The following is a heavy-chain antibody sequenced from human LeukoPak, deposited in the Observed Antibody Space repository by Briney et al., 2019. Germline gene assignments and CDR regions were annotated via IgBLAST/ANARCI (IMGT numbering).Heavy chain of an antibody. J-gene: IGHJ6*02. D-gene: IGHD1-1*01. CDR1: GGSISSYY. CDR3: ARDNGWKDSYYYYGMDV. Sequence: SETLSLTCTVSGGSISSYYWSWIRQPPGKGLEWIGYIYYSGSTNYNPSLKSRVTISVDTSKNQFSLKLSSVTAADTAVYSCARDNGWKDSYYYYGMDVWGQGTTVTVSS. V-gene: IGHV4-59*01. CDR2: IYYSGST.